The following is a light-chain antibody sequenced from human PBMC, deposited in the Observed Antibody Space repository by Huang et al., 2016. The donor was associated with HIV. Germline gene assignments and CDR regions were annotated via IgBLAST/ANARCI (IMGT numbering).Light chain of an antibody. CDR3: QQYESWPPLT. CDR1: QSVRDK. V-gene: IGKV3-15*01. Sequence: EIVMTQSPDTLSVSPGERATLSCRASQSVRDKLDSYQQKPGQAPRMLLDAASTRAAGVPARFSGSGCGTEFTLTISSLQSEDCGVYYCQQYESWPPLTFGGGTKVEIK. CDR2: AAS. J-gene: IGKJ4*01.